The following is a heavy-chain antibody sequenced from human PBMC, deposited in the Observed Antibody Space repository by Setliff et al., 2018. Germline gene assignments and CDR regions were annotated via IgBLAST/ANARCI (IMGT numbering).Heavy chain of an antibody. J-gene: IGHJ4*02. CDR2: ISSDVSTV. V-gene: IGHV3-48*03. CDR3: TMRYDFWSGQDFDY. CDR1: GFTFSTYE. Sequence: GSLRLSCAASGFTFSTYEMNWVRQAPGKGLEWVSYISSDVSTVFYADSVKGRFTISRDNAKNSLYLQMNSLKTEDTAVYYCTMRYDFWSGQDFDYWGQGTLVTVSS. D-gene: IGHD3-3*01.